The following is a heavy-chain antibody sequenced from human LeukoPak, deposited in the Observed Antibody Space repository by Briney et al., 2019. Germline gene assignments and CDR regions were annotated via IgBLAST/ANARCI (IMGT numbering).Heavy chain of an antibody. CDR3: ARDRQLERSFDY. J-gene: IGHJ4*02. CDR2: IYHSGST. V-gene: IGHV4-30-2*01. D-gene: IGHD1-1*01. CDR1: GGSISSGGYY. Sequence: SETLSLTCTVSGGSISSGGYYWSWIRQPPGKGLEWIGYIYHSGSTYYNPSLKSRVTISVDRSKNQFSLKLSSVTAADTAVYHCARDRQLERSFDYWGQGTLVTVSS.